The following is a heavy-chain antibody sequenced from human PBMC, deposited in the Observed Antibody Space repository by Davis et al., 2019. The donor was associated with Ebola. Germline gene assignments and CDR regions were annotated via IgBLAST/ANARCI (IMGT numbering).Heavy chain of an antibody. Sequence: PGGSLRLSCAASGFTFTAHSMNWVRQAPGKGLEWVSSITSGNSISYADSLKGRFTISRDNAKNSLYLQLNSLRPEDTALYYCARGWFRAGMDVWGEGTTVTVSS. CDR1: GFTFTAHS. V-gene: IGHV3-69-1*01. D-gene: IGHD3-10*01. J-gene: IGHJ6*04. CDR2: ITSGNSI. CDR3: ARGWFRAGMDV.